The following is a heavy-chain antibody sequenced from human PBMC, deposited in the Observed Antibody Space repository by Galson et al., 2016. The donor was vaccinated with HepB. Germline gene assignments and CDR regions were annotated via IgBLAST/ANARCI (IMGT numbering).Heavy chain of an antibody. CDR3: ASLRFKGFDL. V-gene: IGHV3-53*01. CDR1: GFIVSSND. Sequence: SLRLSCAASGFIVSSNDMSWVRQAPGKGLEWVSVLYSGGSTCYADSVKGRFTISRDNSKNTLYLQMNSLRAEDTAVYYCASLRFKGFDLWGRGTLVTVSS. D-gene: IGHD3-3*01. CDR2: LYSGGST. J-gene: IGHJ2*01.